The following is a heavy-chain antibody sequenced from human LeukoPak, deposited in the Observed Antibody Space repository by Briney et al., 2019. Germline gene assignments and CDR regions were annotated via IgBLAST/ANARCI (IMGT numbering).Heavy chain of an antibody. J-gene: IGHJ5*02. Sequence: SETLSLTCTVSGGSISSSSYYWGWIRQPPGKGLEWNGSIYYSGSTYYNPSLKSRVTISVDTSKNQFSLKLSSVTAADTAVYYCGARGVDFWSGYPWGQGTLVTVSS. D-gene: IGHD3-3*01. V-gene: IGHV4-39*01. CDR1: GGSISSSSYY. CDR3: GARGVDFWSGYP. CDR2: IYYSGST.